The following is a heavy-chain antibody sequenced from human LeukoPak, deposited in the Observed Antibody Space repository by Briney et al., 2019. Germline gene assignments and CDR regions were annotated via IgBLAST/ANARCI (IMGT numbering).Heavy chain of an antibody. CDR1: GGSISSYY. Sequence: PSETLSLTCTVSGGSISSYYWSWIRQPPGKGLEWIGNIYDSGSTNYNPSLKSRVTISVDTSKNQLSLKLSSVTAADTAIYYCARDRGRGAPFDYWGQGTLVTVSS. CDR2: IYDSGST. J-gene: IGHJ4*02. V-gene: IGHV4-59*01. CDR3: ARDRGRGAPFDY. D-gene: IGHD2-15*01.